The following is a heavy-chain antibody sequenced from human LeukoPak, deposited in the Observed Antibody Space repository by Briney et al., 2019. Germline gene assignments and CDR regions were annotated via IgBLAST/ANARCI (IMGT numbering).Heavy chain of an antibody. CDR2: IIPIFDTA. J-gene: IGHJ5*02. D-gene: IGHD2-15*01. CDR3: AREGLADRWFDP. Sequence: ASVKVSCKASGGTFSSYAISWVRQAPGQGLEWMGGIIPIFDTANYAQKFQGRVTITADESTSTAYMELSSLRSEDTAVYYCAREGLADRWFDPWGQGTLVTVSS. CDR1: GGTFSSYA. V-gene: IGHV1-69*01.